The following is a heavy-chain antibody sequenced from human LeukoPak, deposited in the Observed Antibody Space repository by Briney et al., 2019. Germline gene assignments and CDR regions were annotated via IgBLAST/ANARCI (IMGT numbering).Heavy chain of an antibody. CDR3: ARLWIPYFDY. J-gene: IGHJ4*02. Sequence: KTSETLSLTRTVSGGSISSSSYYWGWIRQPPGKGLEWIGSIYYSGSTYYNPSLKSRVTISVDTSKNQFSLKLSSVTAADTAVYYCARLWIPYFDYWGQGTLVTVSS. CDR2: IYYSGST. V-gene: IGHV4-39*01. CDR1: GGSISSSSYY. D-gene: IGHD5-12*01.